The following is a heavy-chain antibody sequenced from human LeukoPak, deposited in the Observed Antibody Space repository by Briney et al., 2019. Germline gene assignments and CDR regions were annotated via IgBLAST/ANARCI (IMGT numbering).Heavy chain of an antibody. CDR3: ARGYSIVVVVAATDPDAFDI. J-gene: IGHJ3*02. V-gene: IGHV1-69*01. D-gene: IGHD2-15*01. Sequence: SVKVSCKASGGTFSSYAISWVRQAPGQGLEWMGGIIPIFGTANYAQKFQGRVTITADESTSTAYMELSSLRSEDTAVYYCARGYSIVVVVAATDPDAFDIWGQGTMVTVSS. CDR1: GGTFSSYA. CDR2: IIPIFGTA.